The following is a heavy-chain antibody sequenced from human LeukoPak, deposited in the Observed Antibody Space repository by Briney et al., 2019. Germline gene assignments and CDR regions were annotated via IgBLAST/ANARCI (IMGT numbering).Heavy chain of an antibody. J-gene: IGHJ4*02. Sequence: QPGGSLRLSCAASGFTFSSYDMHWVRQAPGKGLEWVAFIRYDGSNKYYADSVKGRFTVSRDNPKNTLYLQMNSLRAEDTAVYYCAKDQGFGGRDLVDYWGQGTLVIVSS. V-gene: IGHV3-30*02. CDR2: IRYDGSNK. CDR1: GFTFSSYD. CDR3: AKDQGFGGRDLVDY. D-gene: IGHD3-10*01.